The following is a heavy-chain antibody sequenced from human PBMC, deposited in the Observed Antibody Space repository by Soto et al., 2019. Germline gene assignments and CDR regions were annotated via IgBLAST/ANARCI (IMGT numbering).Heavy chain of an antibody. CDR1: GFTFSSYA. D-gene: IGHD1-20*01. J-gene: IGHJ4*02. CDR3: TNSRSAMVYYFDF. V-gene: IGHV3-23*01. Sequence: EVQVLESGGGLVQPGGSLRLSCAASGFTFSSYAMNWVRQAPGKGLEWVSGISATGVKTYSADSVKGRFTISRDNSKDTVYLEMNSLRAEDTAVYYCTNSRSAMVYYFDFWGLGALVTVSS. CDR2: ISATGVKT.